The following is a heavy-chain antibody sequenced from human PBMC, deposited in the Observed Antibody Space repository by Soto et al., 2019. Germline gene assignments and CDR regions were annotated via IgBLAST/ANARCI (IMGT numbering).Heavy chain of an antibody. J-gene: IGHJ5*02. CDR2: VYSIGTT. CDR1: GAAVGGPSYW. D-gene: IGHD2-21*01. Sequence: PSETLSLTCPVSGAAVGGPSYWWGWIRQSPEKGLEWIGSVYSIGTTYYKPSLKSRVTISVDVSNNQFSLKVYSVTAADTAVYFCARQIGMGWFDPWGPGTLVTVSS. CDR3: ARQIGMGWFDP. V-gene: IGHV4-39*01.